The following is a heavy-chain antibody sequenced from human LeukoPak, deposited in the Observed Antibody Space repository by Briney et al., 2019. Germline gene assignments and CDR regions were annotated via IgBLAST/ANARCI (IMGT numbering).Heavy chain of an antibody. CDR1: GYTFTAYS. CDR3: TRRKLRGGFDP. J-gene: IGHJ5*02. V-gene: IGHV5-10-1*01. CDR2: IDPTDSSI. D-gene: IGHD3-10*01. Sequence: GESLRISCKASGYTFTAYSITWVRQVPGKGLEWMAMIDPTDSSITYNPSSQGLVSISADKSSTTAYLQWTSPKASDTAIYYCTRRKLRGGFDPWGQGTLVTVSS.